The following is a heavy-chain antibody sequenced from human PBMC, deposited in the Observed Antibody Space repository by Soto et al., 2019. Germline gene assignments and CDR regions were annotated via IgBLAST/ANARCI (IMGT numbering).Heavy chain of an antibody. CDR1: GSTFSSYA. D-gene: IGHD6-19*01. CDR3: AKDLIAVAGIYYYYYGMDV. Sequence: PGGSLRLSCAAPGSTFSSYAMSWVRQAPGKGLEWVSAISGSGGSTYYADSVKGRFTISRDNSKNTLYLQMNSLRAEDTAVYYCAKDLIAVAGIYYYYYGMDVWGQGTTVTVSS. V-gene: IGHV3-23*01. J-gene: IGHJ6*02. CDR2: ISGSGGST.